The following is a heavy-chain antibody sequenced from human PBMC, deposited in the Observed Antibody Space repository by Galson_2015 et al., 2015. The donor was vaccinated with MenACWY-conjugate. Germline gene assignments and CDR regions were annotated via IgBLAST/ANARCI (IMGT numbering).Heavy chain of an antibody. Sequence: SVKVSCKASGYTFPSYAMHWERQAPGQRLERMGWINAGNGNTKYSQKFQVRVTITRDTSASTAYMELSRLRSEDTAVDYCARISLPPPPTSVRGVSIDYWGQGTLVTVSS. CDR2: INAGNGNT. CDR3: ARISLPPPPTSVRGVSIDY. J-gene: IGHJ4*02. V-gene: IGHV1-3*01. D-gene: IGHD3-10*01. CDR1: GYTFPSYA.